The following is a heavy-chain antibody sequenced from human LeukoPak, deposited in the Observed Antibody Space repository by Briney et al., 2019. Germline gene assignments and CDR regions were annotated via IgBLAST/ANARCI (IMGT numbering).Heavy chain of an antibody. Sequence: ASVKVSCKASGYTFTSYGISWVRQAPGQGLEWMGWISAYNGNTNYAQKLQGRVTMTTDTSTSTAYMELRSLRSDDTAVYYCARDLYYYDSSGYYSRHFDYWGQGTLVTVSS. CDR2: ISAYNGNT. CDR3: ARDLYYYDSSGYYSRHFDY. J-gene: IGHJ4*02. D-gene: IGHD3-22*01. CDR1: GYTFTSYG. V-gene: IGHV1-18*01.